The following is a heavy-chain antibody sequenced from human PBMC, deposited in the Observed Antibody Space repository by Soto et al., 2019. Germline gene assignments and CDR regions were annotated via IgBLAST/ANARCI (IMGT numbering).Heavy chain of an antibody. CDR3: ASNLYSSSWYRLLGYIDY. D-gene: IGHD6-13*01. CDR1: GGSISSSSYY. J-gene: IGHJ4*02. CDR2: IYYSGST. Sequence: QLQLQESGPGLVKPSETLSLTCTVSGGSISSSSYYWGWIRQPPGKGLEWIGSIYYSGSTYYNPSLKSRVTISVDTSKNQFSLKLSSVTAADTAVYYCASNLYSSSWYRLLGYIDYWGQGTLVTVSS. V-gene: IGHV4-39*01.